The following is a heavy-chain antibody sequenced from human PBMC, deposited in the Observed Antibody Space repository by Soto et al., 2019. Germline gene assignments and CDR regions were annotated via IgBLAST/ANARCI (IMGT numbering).Heavy chain of an antibody. Sequence: QITLKESGPTLVKPTQTLTLTCTFSGFSLSTSGVGVGWIRQPPGKALEWLALIYWDDDKRYSPSLKSRLTITKDTSKNQVVLTMTNMDPVDKATYYCAHPYYYDSSSYYELRRRKYYFDYWGQGTLVTVSS. CDR1: GFSLSTSGVG. V-gene: IGHV2-5*02. J-gene: IGHJ4*02. D-gene: IGHD3-22*01. CDR3: AHPYYYDSSSYYELRRRKYYFDY. CDR2: IYWDDDK.